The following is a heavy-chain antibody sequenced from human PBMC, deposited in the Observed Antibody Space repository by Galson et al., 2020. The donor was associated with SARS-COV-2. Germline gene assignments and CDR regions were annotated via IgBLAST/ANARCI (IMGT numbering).Heavy chain of an antibody. D-gene: IGHD4-17*01. CDR2: IWYDGTYK. CDR1: GFVFSHYN. Sequence: GESLKISCAASGFVFSHYNIHWVRQAPGKGLEWVAVIWYDGTYKYYADSVKGRFTISRDNSKNTVFLQMNSLRAEDTAFYYCAKTRRTYGDYGWFDPWGQGTLVSVSS. V-gene: IGHV3-33*06. CDR3: AKTRRTYGDYGWFDP. J-gene: IGHJ5*02.